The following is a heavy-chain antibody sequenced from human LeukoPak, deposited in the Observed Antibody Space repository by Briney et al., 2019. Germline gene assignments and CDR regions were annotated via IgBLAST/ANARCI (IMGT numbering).Heavy chain of an antibody. CDR1: GFTFNSYA. CDR2: ISGGGDNT. V-gene: IGHV3-23*01. D-gene: IGHD2-15*01. CDR3: AKVGPGAARDY. J-gene: IGHJ4*02. Sequence: GGSLRLSCAASGFTFNSYAMRWVRQASGKGLEWVSGISGGGDNTYYADSVKGRFTISRDTSKNMVYLEMNSLRAEDTAVYYCAKVGPGAARDYWGQGTLVTVSA.